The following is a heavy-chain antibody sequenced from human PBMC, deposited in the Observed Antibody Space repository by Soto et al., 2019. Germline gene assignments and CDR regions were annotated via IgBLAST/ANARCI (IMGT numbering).Heavy chain of an antibody. J-gene: IGHJ6*03. Sequence: SETLSLTCAFYGGSFSGYYWSWIRQPPGKGLEWIGEINHSGSTNYNPSLKSRVTISVDTSKNQFSLKLSSVTAADTAVYYCARRSITMVRGVIFYYYYMDVWGKGTTVTVSS. V-gene: IGHV4-34*01. D-gene: IGHD3-10*01. CDR2: INHSGST. CDR1: GGSFSGYY. CDR3: ARRSITMVRGVIFYYYYMDV.